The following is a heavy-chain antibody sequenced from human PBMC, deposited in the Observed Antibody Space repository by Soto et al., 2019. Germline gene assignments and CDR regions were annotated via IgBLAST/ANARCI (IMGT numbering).Heavy chain of an antibody. Sequence: TLSHSYTVYGVTFSGYYWSWIRKPPGKGLEWIGEINHSGSTNYNPSLKSRVTISVDTSKNQFSLKLSSVTAEDTAVYYCAKDPTPLYSGSYPPRWFDPWGQGTLVTVSS. V-gene: IGHV4-34*01. CDR3: AKDPTPLYSGSYPPRWFDP. D-gene: IGHD1-26*01. J-gene: IGHJ5*02. CDR1: GVTFSGYY. CDR2: INHSGST.